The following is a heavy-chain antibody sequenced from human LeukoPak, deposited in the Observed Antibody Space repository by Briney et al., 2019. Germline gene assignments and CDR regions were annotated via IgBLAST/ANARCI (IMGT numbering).Heavy chain of an antibody. V-gene: IGHV4-59*08. Sequence: SETLSLTCSVSGGSVSSYQWGWIRQPPGKGLEWIGYIYYSGSTNYNPSLKSRVTISVDTAMNQFSLKLTSVTAADTAVYYCARHALYTSGRYEYYFDYWGQGSLVTVSS. CDR1: GGSVSSYQ. D-gene: IGHD6-19*01. CDR3: ARHALYTSGRYEYYFDY. J-gene: IGHJ4*02. CDR2: IYYSGST.